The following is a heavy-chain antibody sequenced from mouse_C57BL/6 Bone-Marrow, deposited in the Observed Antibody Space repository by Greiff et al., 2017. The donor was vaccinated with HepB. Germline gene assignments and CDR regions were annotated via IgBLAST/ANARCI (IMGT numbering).Heavy chain of an antibody. CDR2: IDPENGDT. CDR1: GFNIKDDY. V-gene: IGHV14-4*01. Sequence: DVQLQESGAELVRPGASVKLSCTASGFNIKDDYMHWVKQRPEQGLEWIGWIDPENGDTEYASKFKGKATITADTSSNTAYLQLSSLTSEDTAVYYCTSDGYYPAWFAYWGQGTLVTVSA. CDR3: TSDGYYPAWFAY. J-gene: IGHJ3*01. D-gene: IGHD2-3*01.